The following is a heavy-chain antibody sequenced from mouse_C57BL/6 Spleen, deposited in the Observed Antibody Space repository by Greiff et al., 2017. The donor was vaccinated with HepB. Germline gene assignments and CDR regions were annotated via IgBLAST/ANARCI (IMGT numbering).Heavy chain of an antibody. V-gene: IGHV1-26*01. Sequence: EVQLQQSGPELVKPGASVKISCKASGYTFTDYYMNWVKQSHGKSLEWIGDINPNNGGTSYNQKFKGKATLTVDKSSSTAYMELRSLTSEDSAVYYCARHGNYGYYAMDYWGQGTSVTVSS. CDR1: GYTFTDYY. J-gene: IGHJ4*01. D-gene: IGHD2-1*01. CDR2: INPNNGGT. CDR3: ARHGNYGYYAMDY.